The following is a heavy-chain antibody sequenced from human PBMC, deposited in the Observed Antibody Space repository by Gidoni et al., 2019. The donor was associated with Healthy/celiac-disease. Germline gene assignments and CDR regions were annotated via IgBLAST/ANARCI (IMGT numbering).Heavy chain of an antibody. Sequence: EVQRLESGGGLVQPGGSLRLSCAASGFTLSSYAMSWVRQAPGKGLGWVSAISGSGGSTSYADSVKGRFTISRDNSKNTLYLQMNSLRAEDTAVYYCAKSLDSFVAYYYYMDVWGKGTTVTVSS. CDR2: ISGSGGST. CDR1: GFTLSSYA. J-gene: IGHJ6*03. CDR3: AKSLDSFVAYYYYMDV. V-gene: IGHV3-23*01. D-gene: IGHD4-4*01.